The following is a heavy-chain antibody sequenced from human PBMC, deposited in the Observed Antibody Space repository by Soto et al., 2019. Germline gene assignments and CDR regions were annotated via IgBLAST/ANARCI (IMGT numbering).Heavy chain of an antibody. CDR3: ARDLELELRPVYYYYGMDV. Sequence: PGGSLRLSCAASGFTFSSYEMNWVRQAPGKGLEWVSYISSSGSTIYYADSVKGRFTISRDNAKNSLYLQMNSLRAEDTAVYYCARDLELELRPVYYYYGMDVRGQGTTVTVSS. CDR2: ISSSGSTI. D-gene: IGHD1-7*01. CDR1: GFTFSSYE. J-gene: IGHJ6*02. V-gene: IGHV3-48*03.